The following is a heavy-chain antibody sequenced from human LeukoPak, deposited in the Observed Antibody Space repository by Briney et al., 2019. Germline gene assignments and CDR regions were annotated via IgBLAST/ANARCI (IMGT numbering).Heavy chain of an antibody. V-gene: IGHV1-46*01. CDR2: INPSGGST. D-gene: IGHD3-9*01. CDR3: ARDLRPAYITMGQRYFDWLSPPGYYYYGMDV. CDR1: GYTFTSYY. Sequence: ASVKVSCKASGYTFTSYYMHWVRQAPGQGLEWMGIINPSGGSTSYAQKFQGRVTMTRDTSTSTVYMELSSLRSEDTAVYYCARDLRPAYITMGQRYFDWLSPPGYYYYGMDVWGQGTTVTVSS. J-gene: IGHJ6*02.